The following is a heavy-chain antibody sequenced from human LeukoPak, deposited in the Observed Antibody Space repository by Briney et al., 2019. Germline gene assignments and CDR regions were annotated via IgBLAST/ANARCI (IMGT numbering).Heavy chain of an antibody. V-gene: IGHV4-59*02. CDR3: ARDARGSSYMDV. D-gene: IGHD3-10*01. CDR1: GGSVSNYY. CDR2: ISYSGST. Sequence: SETLSLTCTVSGGSVSNYYWSWIRQPPGKGLEWIGYISYSGSTNSNPSLQSRVTMSVDTSKNQFSLNLSAVTAADTAVYCCARDARGSSYMDVWGQETTVTVSS. J-gene: IGHJ6*02.